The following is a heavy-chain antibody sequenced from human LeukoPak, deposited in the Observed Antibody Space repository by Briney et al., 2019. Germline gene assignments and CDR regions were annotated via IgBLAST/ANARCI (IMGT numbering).Heavy chain of an antibody. V-gene: IGHV1-8*01. CDR3: ARVYRRFGESIGY. J-gene: IGHJ4*02. Sequence: GASVKVSCKASGYTFTSYDINWVRQATGQGLEWMGWMNPNSGNTGYAQKFQGRVTMTRNTSISTAYMELSSLRSEDTAVFYCARVYRRFGESIGYWGQGTLVTVSS. CDR2: MNPNSGNT. D-gene: IGHD3-10*01. CDR1: GYTFTSYD.